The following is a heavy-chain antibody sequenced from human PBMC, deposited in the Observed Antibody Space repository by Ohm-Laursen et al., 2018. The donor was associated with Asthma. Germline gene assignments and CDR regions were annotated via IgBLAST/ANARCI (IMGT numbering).Heavy chain of an antibody. J-gene: IGHJ4*02. CDR2: INHIGEA. CDR1: GGSPSGYY. Sequence: SEALSLTCAVSGGSPSGYYWTWIRQSPGKGLEWIGEINHIGEAYYNPSLASRVTISVDTSKKQFSLNLTSVTAADTAIYSCARGRTLRHWAQGTLVTVSS. V-gene: IGHV4-34*01. CDR3: ARGRTLRH.